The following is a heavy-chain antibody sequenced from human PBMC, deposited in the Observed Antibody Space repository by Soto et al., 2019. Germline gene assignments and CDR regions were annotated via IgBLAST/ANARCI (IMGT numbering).Heavy chain of an antibody. CDR2: ISASGGLK. CDR1: GFTFTNHA. J-gene: IGHJ5*02. Sequence: EVQLSESGGDLRQPGGSLRLSCAASGFTFTNHAMTWVRQTPGKGLEWVSGISASGGLKYYADSVQGRFTVSRDNSQNILYLQMDNLRDEDTALYYCAREVGAPSGWLDPWGQGTQVTVSS. D-gene: IGHD1-26*01. CDR3: AREVGAPSGWLDP. V-gene: IGHV3-23*01.